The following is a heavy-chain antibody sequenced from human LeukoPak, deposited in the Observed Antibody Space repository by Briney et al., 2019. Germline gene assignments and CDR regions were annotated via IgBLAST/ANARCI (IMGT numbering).Heavy chain of an antibody. CDR2: IYHSGST. V-gene: IGHV4-38-2*02. D-gene: IGHD3-3*01. CDR1: GYSISSGYY. CDR3: ARALRTYYDFWSGYYPRPWFDP. J-gene: IGHJ5*02. Sequence: SETLSLTCTVSGYSISSGYYWGWIRQPPGKGLEWIGSIYHSGSTYYNPSLKSRVTISVDTSKNQFSLKLSSVTAADTAVYYCARALRTYYDFWSGYYPRPWFDPWGQGTLVTVSS.